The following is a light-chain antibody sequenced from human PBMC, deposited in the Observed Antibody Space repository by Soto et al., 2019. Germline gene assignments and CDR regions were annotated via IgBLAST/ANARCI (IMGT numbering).Light chain of an antibody. Sequence: DIQMTQSPSSLSASVGDRVTITCRASQSISSYLHWYQQKPGKAPKLLIYAASNLQSGVPSRFSASGSGTDFTLTLNSLQPEDFATYYCQQSYSTPRTFGPGTTVDIK. J-gene: IGKJ3*01. CDR1: QSISSY. V-gene: IGKV1-39*01. CDR3: QQSYSTPRT. CDR2: AAS.